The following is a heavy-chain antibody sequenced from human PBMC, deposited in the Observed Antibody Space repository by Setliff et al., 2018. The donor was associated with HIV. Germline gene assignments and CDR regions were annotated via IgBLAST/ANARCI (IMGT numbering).Heavy chain of an antibody. D-gene: IGHD1-7*01. Sequence: SETLSLTCTVSGDSVRSSSYYWGWMRQSPGKGLEWIGSMYSSGITFYNPSLKSRVTISLETSKNQFSLRLKSVTAADTAVYYCARGKELVRSAFDIWGQGTMVTVSS. J-gene: IGHJ3*02. CDR2: MYSSGIT. V-gene: IGHV4-39*01. CDR1: GDSVRSSSYY. CDR3: ARGKELVRSAFDI.